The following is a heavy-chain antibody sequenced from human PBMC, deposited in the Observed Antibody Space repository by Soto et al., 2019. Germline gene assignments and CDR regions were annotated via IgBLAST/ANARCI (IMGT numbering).Heavy chain of an antibody. CDR1: GFIFTSYS. V-gene: IGHV3-48*02. CDR3: ARDLSYAFDY. Sequence: EVQLVESGGGLVQPGGSLRLSCAASGFIFTSYSRNGVRQAPGKGLEWLSYIRIDSNHIGYADSVRGRFTISSDIAKNSLYLQMNSLRDEDTAVYYCARDLSYAFDYWGQGTLVTVSS. J-gene: IGHJ4*02. CDR2: IRIDSNHI. D-gene: IGHD1-26*01.